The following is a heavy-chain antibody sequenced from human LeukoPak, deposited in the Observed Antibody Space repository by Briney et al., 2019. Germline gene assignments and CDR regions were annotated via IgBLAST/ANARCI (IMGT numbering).Heavy chain of an antibody. CDR3: ARSGGVHWGYSSGPNQF. CDR1: GGSISSSSYY. Sequence: SETLSLTCTVSGGSISSSSYYWGWIRQPPGKGLEWIGSIYYSGSTYYNPSLKSRVTISVDTSKNQFSLKLSSVTAADTAVYYCARSGGVHWGYSSGPNQFWGQGTLVTVSS. J-gene: IGHJ4*02. CDR2: IYYSGST. D-gene: IGHD6-19*01. V-gene: IGHV4-39*01.